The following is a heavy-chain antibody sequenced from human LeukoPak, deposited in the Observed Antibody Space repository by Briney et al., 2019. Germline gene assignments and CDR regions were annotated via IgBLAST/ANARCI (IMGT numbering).Heavy chain of an antibody. Sequence: PGGSLRLSCAASGFTFNSYGMLWVRQAPGRGLEWVSYLSSSSTTITYADSAKGRFTIYRDNAKNSLYLQMTSLRDEDTAVYYCARETVGIDYWGQGTLVTVSS. CDR2: LSSSSTTI. J-gene: IGHJ4*02. V-gene: IGHV3-48*02. CDR3: ARETVGIDY. CDR1: GFTFNSYG. D-gene: IGHD4-23*01.